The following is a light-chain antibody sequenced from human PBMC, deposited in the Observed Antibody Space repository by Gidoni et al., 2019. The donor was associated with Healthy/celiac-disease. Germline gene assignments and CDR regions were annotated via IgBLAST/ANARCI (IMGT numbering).Light chain of an antibody. V-gene: IGKV3-20*01. CDR1: QSVSSSY. J-gene: IGKJ3*01. Sequence: DIVLTQSPGTLSLSPGERATLSCRASQSVSSSYLAWYQQKPGQAPRLLIYGASSRATGIPDRFSGSGSGTDFTLTISRLEPEDLAVYYCQQYGSSPFFXPXTKVDIK. CDR2: GAS. CDR3: QQYGSSPF.